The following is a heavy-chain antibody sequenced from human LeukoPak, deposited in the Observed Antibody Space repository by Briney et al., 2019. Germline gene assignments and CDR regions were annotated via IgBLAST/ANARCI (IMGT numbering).Heavy chain of an antibody. CDR3: ANKPAGFDP. D-gene: IGHD1-14*01. CDR2: ISGSGDGT. Sequence: GGSLRLSCAASGFTFTSYGMHWVRQAPGKGLEWVSSISGSGDGTYYADSVKGRFTISRDNSKNTLYLQMNSLRAEDTAVYYCANKPAGFDPWGQGTLVTVSS. CDR1: GFTFTSYG. V-gene: IGHV3-23*01. J-gene: IGHJ5*02.